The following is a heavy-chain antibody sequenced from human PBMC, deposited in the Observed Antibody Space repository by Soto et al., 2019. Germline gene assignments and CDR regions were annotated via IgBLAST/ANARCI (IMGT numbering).Heavy chain of an antibody. D-gene: IGHD1-20*01. CDR3: AKVYADSDS. CDR1: GFAFSRHA. V-gene: IGHV3-23*01. Sequence: EVQLFESGGGLVQPGGSLRLSCATSGFAFSRHAMSWVRQTPGRGLEWLSSISNSDDTTYYAASVKGRFTISRDMSKSTLFLQMSSLRAEDTAVYYCAKVYADSDSWGQGTQVTVSS. J-gene: IGHJ4*02. CDR2: ISNSDDTT.